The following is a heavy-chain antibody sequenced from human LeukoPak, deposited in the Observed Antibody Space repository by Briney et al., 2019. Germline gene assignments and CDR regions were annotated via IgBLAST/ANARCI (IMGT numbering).Heavy chain of an antibody. CDR1: GGSISSGGYY. D-gene: IGHD3-3*01. Sequence: SETLSLTCTVSGGSISSGGYYWSWIRQHPGKGLEWIGYIFYSGSTCYNPSLKSRVTISVDTSNNQFSLKLSSVTAADTAVYYCARNLRITIFGVVYFDYWGQGTLVTVSS. V-gene: IGHV4-31*03. CDR3: ARNLRITIFGVVYFDY. J-gene: IGHJ4*02. CDR2: IFYSGST.